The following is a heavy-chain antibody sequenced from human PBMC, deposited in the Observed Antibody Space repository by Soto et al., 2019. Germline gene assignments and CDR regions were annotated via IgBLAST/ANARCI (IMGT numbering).Heavy chain of an antibody. CDR2: MNTNSGRT. CDR1: GYTFTNYD. V-gene: IGHV1-8*01. J-gene: IGHJ4*02. CDR3: ARGTYCSGGSCSWRENDY. D-gene: IGHD2-15*01. Sequence: QVQLVQSGAEVKKPGASVKVSCKASGYTFTNYDICWVRQATGQGLEWMGWMNTNSGRTGYAQKFQGRVNMTRDTSISTAYMELSSLRSEDTAVYYCARGTYCSGGSCSWRENDYWGQGTLVTVSS.